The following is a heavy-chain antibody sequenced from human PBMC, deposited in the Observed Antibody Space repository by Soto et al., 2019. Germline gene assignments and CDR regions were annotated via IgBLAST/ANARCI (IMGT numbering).Heavy chain of an antibody. D-gene: IGHD6-6*01. CDR2: INHSGST. J-gene: IGHJ6*02. V-gene: IGHV4-34*01. CDR1: GGSFSGYY. Sequence: QVQLQQWGAGLLKPSETLSLTCAVYGGSFSGYYWRWIRQPPGKGLEWIGEINHSGSTNYNPSLKSRVTISVYKSKNQFSRKLCSVTAADTAVYYCARYSRVGRGAARSYYYYGMDVWGQGTTVTVSS. CDR3: ARYSRVGRGAARSYYYYGMDV.